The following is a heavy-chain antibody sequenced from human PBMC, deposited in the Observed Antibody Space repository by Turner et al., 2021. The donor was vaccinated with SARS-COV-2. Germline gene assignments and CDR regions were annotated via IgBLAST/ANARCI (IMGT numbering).Heavy chain of an antibody. CDR2: IYYSGSN. CDR3: AGEVVVLTTTHYGMDV. Sequence: QLQMQESGPGLVKPSETLSLTCTVSGGPISSSSYYWGWIRQPPGKGLELIGGIYYSGSNYYNPSLKSRVTISVDTSKNQFSLKLSSVTAADTAVYYCAGEVVVLTTTHYGMDVWGQGTTVTVSS. J-gene: IGHJ6*02. D-gene: IGHD1-26*01. CDR1: GGPISSSSYY. V-gene: IGHV4-39*01.